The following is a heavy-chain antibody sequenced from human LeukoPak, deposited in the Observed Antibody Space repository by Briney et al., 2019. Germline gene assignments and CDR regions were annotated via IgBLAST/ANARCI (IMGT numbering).Heavy chain of an antibody. D-gene: IGHD3-3*01. J-gene: IGHJ4*02. CDR1: GGSISSSSYY. V-gene: IGHV4-39*07. CDR2: IYYSGST. CDR3: ARDPVLEWLSDYYFDY. Sequence: PSETLSLTCTVSGGSISSSSYYWGWIRQPPGKGLEWIGSIYYSGSTYYNPSLKSRVTISVDTSKNQFSLKLSSVTAADTAVYYCARDPVLEWLSDYYFDYWGQGTLVTVSS.